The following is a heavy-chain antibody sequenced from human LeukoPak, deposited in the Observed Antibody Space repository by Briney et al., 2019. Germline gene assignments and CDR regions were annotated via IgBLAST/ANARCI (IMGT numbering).Heavy chain of an antibody. CDR3: ARASTPYAFEM. J-gene: IGHJ3*02. V-gene: IGHV4-59*01. CDR1: GGSFSSNY. D-gene: IGHD1-1*01. CDR2: IYFGGST. Sequence: PSETLSLTCTVSGGSFSSNYWNWIRQPPGKGLEWIGYIYFGGSTNYSPSLKSRVTISVDTSKSQFSLKLRSVTAADTAVYYCARASTPYAFEMWGQGTMVTVSS.